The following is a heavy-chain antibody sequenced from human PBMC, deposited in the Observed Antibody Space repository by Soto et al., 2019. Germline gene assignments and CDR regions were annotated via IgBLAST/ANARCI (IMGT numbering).Heavy chain of an antibody. CDR2: IKTKADAGTT. CDR3: TTDGATSFFDP. D-gene: IGHD1-26*01. CDR1: GFTFKNAW. Sequence: KSGGSLRLSCAASGFTFKNAWMSWVRQSPGKGLEWVGRIKTKADAGTTDDAAPVKGRFTISRDDSKNTLYLQMNSLKNEDTALDFCTTDGATSFFDPRGQGTLVTVSS. V-gene: IGHV3-15*01. J-gene: IGHJ5*02.